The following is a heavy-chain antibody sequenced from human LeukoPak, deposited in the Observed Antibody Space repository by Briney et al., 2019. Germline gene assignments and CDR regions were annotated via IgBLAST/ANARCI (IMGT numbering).Heavy chain of an antibody. Sequence: SGGSLRLSCAASGFTVSSNYMSWVRQAPGKGLEWVSVIYSGGSTYYADSVKGRFTISRDNSKNTLYLQMNSLRAEATAVYYCARDYYDSSGPEPAFDIWGQGTMVTVSS. CDR3: ARDYYDSSGPEPAFDI. D-gene: IGHD3-22*01. CDR1: GFTVSSNY. J-gene: IGHJ3*02. V-gene: IGHV3-53*01. CDR2: IYSGGST.